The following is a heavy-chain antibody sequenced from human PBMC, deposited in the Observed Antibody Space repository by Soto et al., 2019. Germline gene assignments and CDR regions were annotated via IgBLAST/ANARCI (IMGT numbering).Heavy chain of an antibody. J-gene: IGHJ4*02. CDR1: GFTFSSYA. CDR3: AKLLYGDYDLVFDY. V-gene: IGHV3-23*01. CDR2: ISGSGGST. Sequence: EVQLLESGGGLVQPGGSLRLSCAASGFTFSSYAMSWVRQAPGKGLEWVSAISGSGGSTYYADSVKGRFTISRDNSKNPLYLQMNRPRAEDTAVYYCAKLLYGDYDLVFDYWGQGTLVTVSS. D-gene: IGHD4-17*01.